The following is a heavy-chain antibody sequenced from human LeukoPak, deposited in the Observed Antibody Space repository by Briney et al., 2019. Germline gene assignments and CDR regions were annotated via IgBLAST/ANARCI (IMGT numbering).Heavy chain of an antibody. CDR1: GLTFSYTW. CDR2: ISGSGGST. J-gene: IGHJ4*02. D-gene: IGHD5-18*01. CDR3: AKDRGGSYGYPAFDY. Sequence: PGGSLRLSCAASGLTFSYTWMSWVRQAPGKGLEWVSAISGSGGSTYYADSVKGRFTISRDNSKNTLYLQMNSLRAEDTAVYYCAKDRGGSYGYPAFDYWGQGTLVTVSS. V-gene: IGHV3-23*01.